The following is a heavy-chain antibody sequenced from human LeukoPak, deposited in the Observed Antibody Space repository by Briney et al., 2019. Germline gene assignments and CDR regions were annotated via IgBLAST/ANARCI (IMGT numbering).Heavy chain of an antibody. D-gene: IGHD4-11*01. J-gene: IGHJ4*02. CDR1: GFTFSSYG. CDR3: AKDPTVTSPFDY. Sequence: PGGSLRLSCAASGFTFSSYGMHWVRQAPGKGLEWVAVISYDGSNKYYADSVKGRFTISRDNSKNTLYLQMNSLRAEDTAVYYCAKDPTVTSPFDYWGQGTLVTVSS. CDR2: ISYDGSNK. V-gene: IGHV3-30*18.